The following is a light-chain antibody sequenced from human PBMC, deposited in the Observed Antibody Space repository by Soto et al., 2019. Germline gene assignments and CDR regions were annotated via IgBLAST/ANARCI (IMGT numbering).Light chain of an antibody. Sequence: IVLSQSPGTLSLSPGDRAPLSCRARQTVTGDYLAWYHQKPGQAPRLLIRSASSRATGIPDRFSASGTGTDFTLTISRLEPEDSAVYYCQQYSASPRTFGQGTKVEIK. CDR3: QQYSASPRT. V-gene: IGKV3-20*01. J-gene: IGKJ4*01. CDR2: SAS. CDR1: QTVTGDY.